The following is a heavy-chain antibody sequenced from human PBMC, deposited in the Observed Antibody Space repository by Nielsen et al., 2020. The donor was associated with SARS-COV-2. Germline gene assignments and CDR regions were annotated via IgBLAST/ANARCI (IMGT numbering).Heavy chain of an antibody. Sequence: ASVKVSCKASGYTFSNYGISWVRQAPGQGPEWMGWISGYNGDTNYAQKFQGRVTMTEDTSTDTAYMELSSLRSKDTAVYYCATSSVAGPIVQNNWFDPWGQGTLVTVSS. CDR1: GYTFSNYG. V-gene: IGHV1-18*04. CDR2: ISGYNGDT. J-gene: IGHJ5*02. CDR3: ATSSVAGPIVQNNWFDP. D-gene: IGHD6-19*01.